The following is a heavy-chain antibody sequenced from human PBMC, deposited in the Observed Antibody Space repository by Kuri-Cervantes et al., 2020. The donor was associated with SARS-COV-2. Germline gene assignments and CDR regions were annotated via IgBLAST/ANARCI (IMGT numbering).Heavy chain of an antibody. CDR1: GGTFRCYA. Sequence: SVQVSCKASGGTFRCYAISWVRQTPGQGLEWMGGIIPIFGTTNYTQKFQGRVTITADESTSIVYMELSSLRSEDTAIYYCASYYYDSSDYRESDYWGQGTLVTVSS. D-gene: IGHD3-22*01. J-gene: IGHJ4*02. V-gene: IGHV1-69*13. CDR3: ASYYYDSSDYRESDY. CDR2: IIPIFGTT.